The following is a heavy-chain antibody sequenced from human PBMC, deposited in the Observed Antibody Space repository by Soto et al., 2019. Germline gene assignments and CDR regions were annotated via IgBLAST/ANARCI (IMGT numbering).Heavy chain of an antibody. Sequence: QVQLVESGGGVVQPGRSLRLSCAASGFTFSDYNIHWVRQAPGKGLEWVALITYDGSNKYFADSVKGRFTISRDNSKNTLYLQMNSXXTXXTAVYYCVREXXXGDSSSWLAYWGQGTLVTVSS. J-gene: IGHJ4*02. D-gene: IGHD6-13*01. V-gene: IGHV3-30*03. CDR1: GFTFSDYN. CDR2: ITYDGSNK. CDR3: VREXXXGDSSSWLAY.